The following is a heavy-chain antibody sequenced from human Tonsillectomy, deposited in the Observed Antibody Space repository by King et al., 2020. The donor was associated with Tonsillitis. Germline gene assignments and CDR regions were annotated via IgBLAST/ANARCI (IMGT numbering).Heavy chain of an antibody. CDR3: THNDVESTGTSDY. CDR1: GFSLSTSGVG. J-gene: IGHJ4*02. V-gene: IGHV2-5*02. Sequence: ITLKESGPTLVKPTQTLTLTCTFSGFSLSTSGVGVAWIRQPPGKALEWLALIYLDDDKRYSTSLESRLTITKDTPQNQVVLTMTDVDPLDTATYYCTHNDVESTGTSDYWGQGTLVTVSS. CDR2: IYLDDDK. D-gene: IGHD1/OR15-1a*01.